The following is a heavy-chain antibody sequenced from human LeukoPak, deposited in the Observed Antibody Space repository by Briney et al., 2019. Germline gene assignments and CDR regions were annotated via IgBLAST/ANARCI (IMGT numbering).Heavy chain of an antibody. V-gene: IGHV3-23*01. CDR1: GFSFSSYG. CDR2: ISGSGGNT. CDR3: AKFSGDSSSPL. D-gene: IGHD6-6*01. J-gene: IGHJ6*01. Sequence: GGSLRLSCAASGFSFSSYGMNWVRQAPGKGPEWVSTISGSGGNTYYADSVKGRFTISRDTSKNTLYLQVNSLRAEDTAVYYCAKFSGDSSSPLWGQGTTVTVSS.